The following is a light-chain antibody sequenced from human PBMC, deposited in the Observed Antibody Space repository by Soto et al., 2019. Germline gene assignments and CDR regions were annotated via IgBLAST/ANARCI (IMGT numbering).Light chain of an antibody. CDR1: SSDVGSYNL. Sequence: ALTQPASVSGSPGQSFTISCTGTSSDVGSYNLVSWYQQHPGKAPKLMIYEVSKRPSGVSNRFSGSKSGNTASLTISGLQAEDEADYYCCSYAGSSPYVFGTGTKVTVL. J-gene: IGLJ1*01. V-gene: IGLV2-23*02. CDR3: CSYAGSSPYV. CDR2: EVS.